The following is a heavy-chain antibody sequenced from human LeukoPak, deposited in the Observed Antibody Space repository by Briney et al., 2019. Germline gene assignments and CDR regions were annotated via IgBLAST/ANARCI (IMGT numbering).Heavy chain of an antibody. CDR3: AKVARVSDYYYYYMDV. CDR2: ISGRDNSP. CDR1: GFTFSSYG. Sequence: GGSLRLSCAASGFTFSSYGMSWVRQAPGKGLEWVSAISGRDNSPYFADSVKGRFTISRDNSKNTLYLQMNSLRAEDTAVYYCAKVARVSDYYYYYMDVWGKGTTVTVSS. D-gene: IGHD3-3*01. J-gene: IGHJ6*03. V-gene: IGHV3-23*01.